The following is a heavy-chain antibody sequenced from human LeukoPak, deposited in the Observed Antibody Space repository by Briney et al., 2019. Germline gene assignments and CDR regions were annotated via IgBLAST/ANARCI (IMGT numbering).Heavy chain of an antibody. D-gene: IGHD3-22*01. J-gene: IGHJ4*02. CDR1: GFTFSSYA. CDR2: ISGSGGST. V-gene: IGHV3-23*01. Sequence: QPGGSLGLSCAASGFTFSSYAMSWVRQAPGKGLEWGSAISGSGGSTYYADSGKGRFTISRDNSKNTLYLQMNSLRAEDTAVYYCAKFMSMIVVVTSPFDYWGQGTLVTVSS. CDR3: AKFMSMIVVVTSPFDY.